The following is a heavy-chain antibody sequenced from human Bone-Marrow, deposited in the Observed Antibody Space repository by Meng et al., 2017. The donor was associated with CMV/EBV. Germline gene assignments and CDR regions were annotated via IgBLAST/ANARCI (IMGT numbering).Heavy chain of an antibody. CDR3: AKDWEVGATNYYYGMDV. CDR2: ISGSGRYI. Sequence: GESLKISCAASGFTFSNYAMSWVRQAPGKGLEWVSAISGSGRYIYYADSVKGRFTISRDNSKNTLYLQMNSLRAEDTAVFYCAKDWEVGATNYYYGMDVWGQGTTVTVSS. V-gene: IGHV3-23*01. D-gene: IGHD1-26*01. J-gene: IGHJ6*02. CDR1: GFTFSNYA.